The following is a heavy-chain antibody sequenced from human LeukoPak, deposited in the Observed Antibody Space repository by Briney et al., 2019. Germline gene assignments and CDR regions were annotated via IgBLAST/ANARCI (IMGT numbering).Heavy chain of an antibody. CDR1: GFTFSSCW. J-gene: IGHJ5*02. Sequence: GGALRLFCAASGFTFSSCWMHWVRQAPGKGLVEVSRINSDGSSTNYAGSVKGRLTISRDNAKITLYLQMNSLRAEDTAVYYCARGKNDILSGYYNWFDHWGQGTLVTVSS. CDR3: ARGKNDILSGYYNWFDH. CDR2: INSDGSST. D-gene: IGHD3-9*01. V-gene: IGHV3-74*01.